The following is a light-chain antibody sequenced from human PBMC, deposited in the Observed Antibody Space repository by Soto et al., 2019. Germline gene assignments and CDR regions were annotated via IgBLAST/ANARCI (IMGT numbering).Light chain of an antibody. J-gene: IGLJ1*01. CDR3: SSYTSSSPYV. V-gene: IGLV2-11*01. Sequence: QSVLTQPRSVSGSPGQSVTISCTGTSSDVGGYNYVSWYQQHPGKAPKLMIYDVSKRPSGVPDRFSGSKSGNTASLTISGLQAEDEADYYCSSYTSSSPYVFGTGTKLTVL. CDR1: SSDVGGYNY. CDR2: DVS.